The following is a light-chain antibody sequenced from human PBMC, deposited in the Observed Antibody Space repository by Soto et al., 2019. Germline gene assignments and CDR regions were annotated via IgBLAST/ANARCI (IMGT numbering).Light chain of an antibody. J-gene: IGKJ1*01. V-gene: IGKV3-15*01. CDR3: QQYDSSPRT. CDR2: GAS. CDR1: QSVSTN. Sequence: EIVMTQFPATLSVSPGERATLSCRASQSVSTNLAWYQQKPGQAPRLLMYGASTRATGMPASFSGSGSGTEFILTISSLQSEDFAVYYCQQYDSSPRTFGQGTKVDIK.